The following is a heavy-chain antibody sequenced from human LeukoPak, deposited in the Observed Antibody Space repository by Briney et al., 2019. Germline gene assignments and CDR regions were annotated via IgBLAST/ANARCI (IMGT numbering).Heavy chain of an antibody. CDR2: INPNSGGT. Sequence: ASVKVSCKASGYTFTGYYMHWVRQAPGQGLEWMRWINPNSGGTNYAQKFQGRVTMTRDTSISTAYMELSRLRSDDTAVYYCARVQYCSGGSCYNFDYWGQGTLVTVSS. CDR3: ARVQYCSGGSCYNFDY. CDR1: GYTFTGYY. V-gene: IGHV1-2*02. J-gene: IGHJ4*02. D-gene: IGHD2-15*01.